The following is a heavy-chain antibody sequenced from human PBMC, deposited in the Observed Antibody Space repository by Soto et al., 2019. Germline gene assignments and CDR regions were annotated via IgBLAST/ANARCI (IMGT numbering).Heavy chain of an antibody. CDR3: ARSVIGGFDI. D-gene: IGHD2-15*01. J-gene: IGHJ3*02. CDR1: GGTLSNGT. CDR2: IIPILGIA. V-gene: IGHV1-69*02. Sequence: QVQLVQSGAEVKKPGSSVKVSCKASGGTLSNGTISWVRQAPGQGLEWMGRIIPILGIANYAQKFQGRVTITADKSTSTAYMELSSLRSEDTAVFYCARSVIGGFDICGQGTMVTVSS.